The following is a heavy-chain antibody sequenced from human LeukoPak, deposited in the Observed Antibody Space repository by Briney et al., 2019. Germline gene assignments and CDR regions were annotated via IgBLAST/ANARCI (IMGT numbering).Heavy chain of an antibody. CDR2: IYYSGST. V-gene: IGHV4-59*01. Sequence: SETLSLTCTVSGGSISSYYWSWIRQPPGKGLEWIGYIYYSGSTNYNPSLKSRVTISVDTSKNQFSLKLSSVTAADTAVYYCARGWESYYDKYWFDPWGQGTLVTVSS. CDR1: GGSISSYY. J-gene: IGHJ5*02. CDR3: ARGWESYYDKYWFDP. D-gene: IGHD3-22*01.